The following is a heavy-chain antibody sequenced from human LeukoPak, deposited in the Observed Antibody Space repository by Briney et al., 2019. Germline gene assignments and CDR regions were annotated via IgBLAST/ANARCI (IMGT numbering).Heavy chain of an antibody. CDR2: INPNSGGT. D-gene: IGHD6-13*01. CDR1: GYTFTGYY. Sequence: ASVKVSCKASGYTFTGYYIHWVRQAPGQGLEWMGWINPNSGGTNYAQKFQGRVTMTRDTSISTAYMELSRLRSDDTAVYYSARDPNSSWYTNFDYWGQGTLVTVSS. J-gene: IGHJ4*02. V-gene: IGHV1-2*02. CDR3: ARDPNSSWYTNFDY.